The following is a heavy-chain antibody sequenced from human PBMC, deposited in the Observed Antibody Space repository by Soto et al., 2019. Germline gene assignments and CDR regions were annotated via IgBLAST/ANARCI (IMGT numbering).Heavy chain of an antibody. J-gene: IGHJ6*02. Sequence: QVQLQESGPGLVKPSQTLSLTCTVSGGSISSGGYYWSWIRQHPGKGLEWIGYIYYSGSTYYNPSLKSRVTISVDTSKNQFSLKLSSVTAADTAVYYCARGGHDSSGYYYYYYGMDVWGQGPTVTVSS. V-gene: IGHV4-31*03. CDR3: ARGGHDSSGYYYYYYGMDV. D-gene: IGHD3-22*01. CDR1: GGSISSGGYY. CDR2: IYYSGST.